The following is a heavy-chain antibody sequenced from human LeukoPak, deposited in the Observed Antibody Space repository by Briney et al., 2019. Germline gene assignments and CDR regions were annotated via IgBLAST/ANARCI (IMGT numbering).Heavy chain of an antibody. CDR3: AHYGDYRFLYYFDY. V-gene: IGHV2-5*02. J-gene: IGHJ4*02. Sequence: SGPTPVNPTQTLTLTCTFSGFSLTTSGVGVGWIRQPPGKALEWLALIYWDNNKLYSPSLRSRLTIAKDTSKNQVVLTMTNMDPVDTATYSCAHYGDYRFLYYFDYWGQGTLVTVSS. D-gene: IGHD4-17*01. CDR2: IYWDNNK. CDR1: GFSLTTSGVG.